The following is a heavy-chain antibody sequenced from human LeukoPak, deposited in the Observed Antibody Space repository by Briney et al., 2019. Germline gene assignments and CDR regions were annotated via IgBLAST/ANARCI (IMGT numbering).Heavy chain of an antibody. CDR2: IKQDGSEK. V-gene: IGHV3-7*01. D-gene: IGHD2-2*01. CDR1: GFTFSSYW. CDR3: ARRRGYCSSTSCSHYYFDY. J-gene: IGHJ4*02. Sequence: GGSLRLSXAASGFTFSSYWMSWVRQAPGKGLEWVANIKQDGSEKYYVDSVKGRFTISRDNAKNSLYLQMNSLRVEDTAVYYCARRRGYCSSTSCSHYYFDYWGQGTLVTVSS.